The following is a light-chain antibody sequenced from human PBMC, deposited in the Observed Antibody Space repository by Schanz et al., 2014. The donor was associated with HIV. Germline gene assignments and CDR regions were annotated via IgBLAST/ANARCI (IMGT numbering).Light chain of an antibody. CDR1: NIGSTS. V-gene: IGLV3-21*04. CDR3: QVWDSSSDHVV. CDR2: YDS. Sequence: SSELTQPPSVSVAPGKTARITCGGNNIGSTSVHWYQQKPGQAPVLVIYYDSDRPSGIPERFSGSNSGNTATLTISRVEAGDEADYYCQVWDSSSDHVVFGGGTKLTVL. J-gene: IGLJ2*01.